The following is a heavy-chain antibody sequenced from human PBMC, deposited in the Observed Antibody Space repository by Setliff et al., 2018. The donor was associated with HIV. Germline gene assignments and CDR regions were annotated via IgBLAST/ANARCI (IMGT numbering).Heavy chain of an antibody. CDR1: GFTFSTYG. J-gene: IGHJ4*02. CDR3: VRGSGYYYFDN. V-gene: IGHV3-30*02. Sequence: PGGSLRLSCAASGFTFSTYGMQWVRQAPGKGLEWVAFIRYDGSNQYYADSVKGRFTISRDNAKNMLYLQMNSLSADDTAVYYCVRGSGYYYFDNWGQGALVTVSS. D-gene: IGHD3-22*01. CDR2: IRYDGSNQ.